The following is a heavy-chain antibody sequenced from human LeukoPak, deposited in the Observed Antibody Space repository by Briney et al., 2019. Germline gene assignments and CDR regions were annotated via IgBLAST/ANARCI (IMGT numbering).Heavy chain of an antibody. CDR3: ARARYDFWSGSAEFDP. Sequence: PSETLSLTCTVSGGSISSHYWSWIRQPPGKGLEWIGCIYYSGSTNYNPSLKSRVTISVDTSKNQFSLKLSSVTAADTAVYYCARARYDFWSGSAEFDPWGQGTLVTVSS. V-gene: IGHV4-59*11. CDR1: GGSISSHY. CDR2: IYYSGST. J-gene: IGHJ5*02. D-gene: IGHD3-3*01.